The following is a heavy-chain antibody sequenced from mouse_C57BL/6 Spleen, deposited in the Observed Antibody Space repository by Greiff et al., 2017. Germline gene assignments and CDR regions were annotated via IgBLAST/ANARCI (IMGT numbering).Heavy chain of an antibody. Sequence: VQLQESGPELVKPGASVKISCKASGYAFSSSWMNWVKQRPGKGLEWIGRIYPGDGDTNYNGKFKGKATLTADKSSSTAYMQLSSLTSEDSAVYFCARGYGSSYDAMDYWGQGTSVTVSS. CDR1: GYAFSSSW. V-gene: IGHV1-82*01. D-gene: IGHD1-1*01. J-gene: IGHJ4*01. CDR3: ARGYGSSYDAMDY. CDR2: IYPGDGDT.